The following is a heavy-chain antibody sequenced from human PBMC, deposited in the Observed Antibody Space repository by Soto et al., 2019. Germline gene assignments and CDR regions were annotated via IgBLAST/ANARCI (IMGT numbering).Heavy chain of an antibody. J-gene: IGHJ6*03. CDR1: GLIFSSYS. Sequence: EVHLVESGGGLVQPGGSLRLSYAASGLIFSSYSMNWVHQAPGKGLEWVSYIDSSSSDIYYADSVRGRFTISRDNAKKSLFLQMNSLRAEDTAVYYCARDRPVDVVPTIPTYYYYMDVWGKGTTVTVSS. V-gene: IGHV3-48*01. D-gene: IGHD5-12*01. CDR2: IDSSSSDI. CDR3: ARDRPVDVVPTIPTYYYYMDV.